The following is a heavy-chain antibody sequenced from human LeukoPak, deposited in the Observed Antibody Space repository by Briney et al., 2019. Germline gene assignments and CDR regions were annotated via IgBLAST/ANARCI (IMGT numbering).Heavy chain of an antibody. Sequence: PGRSLRHSCAAPGFTFSRYARHWVRQTPGKGLERVAAIQYEDSNKYYVDYVKGRFTISRDNSKNTLYLQMNSLRVEDTAVYYCAREYEGYCSGGSCFRGTYNWFDPWGQGTLVTVSS. D-gene: IGHD2-15*01. CDR2: IQYEDSNK. V-gene: IGHV3-30*04. J-gene: IGHJ5*02. CDR1: GFTFSRYA. CDR3: AREYEGYCSGGSCFRGTYNWFDP.